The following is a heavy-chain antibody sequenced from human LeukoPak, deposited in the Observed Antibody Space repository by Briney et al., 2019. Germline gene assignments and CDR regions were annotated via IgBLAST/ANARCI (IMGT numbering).Heavy chain of an antibody. D-gene: IGHD2-8*01. V-gene: IGHV3-30-3*01. CDR2: ISYKGSSK. Sequence: PGGSLRLSCAASGFTFSNYAMHWVRQAPGKGLEWVAVISYKGSSKYYADSVKGRFTISRDNSKNTVYLQMNSLRAEDSAVYYCASGYCTNDVCYTGGFDYWGQGTLVTVSS. CDR1: GFTFSNYA. J-gene: IGHJ4*02. CDR3: ASGYCTNDVCYTGGFDY.